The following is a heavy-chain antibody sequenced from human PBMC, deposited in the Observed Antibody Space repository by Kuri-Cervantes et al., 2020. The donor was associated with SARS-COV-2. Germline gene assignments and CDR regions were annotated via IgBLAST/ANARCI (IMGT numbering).Heavy chain of an antibody. J-gene: IGHJ6*02. CDR3: ASDLGYCSSTSCYNV. Sequence: GESLKISCAASGFTVSSNYMSWVRQAPGRGLEWVSVIYSGGSTYYADSVKGRFTISRDNSKNTLYLQMNSLRAEDTAAYYCASDLGYCSSTSCYNVWGQGTTVTVSS. V-gene: IGHV3-66*01. D-gene: IGHD2-2*02. CDR2: IYSGGST. CDR1: GFTVSSNY.